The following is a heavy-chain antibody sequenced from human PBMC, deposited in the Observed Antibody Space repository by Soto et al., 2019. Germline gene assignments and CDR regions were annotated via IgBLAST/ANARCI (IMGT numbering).Heavy chain of an antibody. V-gene: IGHV3-33*01. CDR1: GFTFSSYG. CDR2: IWYDGSNK. D-gene: IGHD6-19*01. Sequence: GGSLRLSCAASGFTFSSYGMHWVRQAPGKGLEWVAVIWYDGSNKYYADSVKGRFTISRDNSKNTLYLQMNSLRAEDTAVYYCARGQYSSGWYPNYYYYYGMDVWGQGTTVTVSS. CDR3: ARGQYSSGWYPNYYYYYGMDV. J-gene: IGHJ6*02.